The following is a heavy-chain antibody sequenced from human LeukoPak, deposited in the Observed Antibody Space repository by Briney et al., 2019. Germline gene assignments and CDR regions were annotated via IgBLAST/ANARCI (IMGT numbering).Heavy chain of an antibody. V-gene: IGHV3-21*01. CDR3: ARLYSGYDFDY. CDR2: ISSSTSYI. Sequence: PGGSLRLSCAASGFTFSSYSMNWVRQAPGKGLEWVSSISSSTSYIYYADPVKGRFTISRDNAKNSLYLQMNSLRAEDTAVYYCARLYSGYDFDYWGQGTLVTVSS. J-gene: IGHJ4*02. D-gene: IGHD5-12*01. CDR1: GFTFSSYS.